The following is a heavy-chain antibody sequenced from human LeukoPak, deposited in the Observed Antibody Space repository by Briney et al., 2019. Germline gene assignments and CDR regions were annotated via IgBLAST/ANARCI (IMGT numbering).Heavy chain of an antibody. CDR2: INHSGST. CDR1: GGSLSGYY. D-gene: IGHD3-3*01. J-gene: IGHJ6*02. V-gene: IGHV4-34*01. Sequence: SETLSLTCAVYGGSLSGYYWSWIRQPPGKGLEWIGEINHSGSTNYNPSLKSRVTISVDTSKNQLSLKLSSVTAADTAVYYCARRFTIFGVVHYYYGMDVWGQGTTVTVSS. CDR3: ARRFTIFGVVHYYYGMDV.